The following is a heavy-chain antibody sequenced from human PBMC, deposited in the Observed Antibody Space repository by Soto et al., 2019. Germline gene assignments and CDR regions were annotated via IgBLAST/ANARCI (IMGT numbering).Heavy chain of an antibody. CDR3: ARTTAVPNTLRSRYFFDY. J-gene: IGHJ4*02. Sequence: QVQLQESGPGLLKPSETLSLTCSVSGGSVSDKTYYWSWIRQPPGKRLEWIGYVYYSGTTNYNPSLKSRVTISADLSKTRFALRLSSVTTADTALYYCARTTAVPNTLRSRYFFDYWGQGTLVTVSS. CDR1: GGSVSDKTYY. V-gene: IGHV4-61*01. CDR2: VYYSGTT. D-gene: IGHD4-17*01.